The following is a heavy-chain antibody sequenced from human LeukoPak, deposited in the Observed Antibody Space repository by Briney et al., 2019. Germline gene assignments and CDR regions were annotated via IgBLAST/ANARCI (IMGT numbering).Heavy chain of an antibody. J-gene: IGHJ3*02. CDR2: IYYSGST. D-gene: IGHD3-22*01. CDR1: GGSISSDGYY. Sequence: SETLSLTCTVSGGSISSDGYYWSWIRQHPGKGLEWIGYIYYSGSTYYNPSLKSRVTISVDTSKNQFSLKLSSVTAADTAVYYCARQIITMMREGHAFDIWGQGTMVTVSS. V-gene: IGHV4-31*03. CDR3: ARQIITMMREGHAFDI.